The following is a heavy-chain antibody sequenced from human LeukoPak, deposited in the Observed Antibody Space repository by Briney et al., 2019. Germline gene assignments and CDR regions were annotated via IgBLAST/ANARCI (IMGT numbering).Heavy chain of an antibody. CDR2: INHSGST. CDR1: GGSFSGYY. V-gene: IGHV4-34*01. Sequence: SETLSLTCAVYGGSFSGYYWSWIRQPPGKGLEWIGEINHSGSTNYNPSLKSRVTISVDTPKNQFSLKLSSVTAANTAVYYCARGPTYYYDSSGYPWGQGTLVTVSS. D-gene: IGHD3-22*01. CDR3: ARGPTYYYDSSGYP. J-gene: IGHJ5*02.